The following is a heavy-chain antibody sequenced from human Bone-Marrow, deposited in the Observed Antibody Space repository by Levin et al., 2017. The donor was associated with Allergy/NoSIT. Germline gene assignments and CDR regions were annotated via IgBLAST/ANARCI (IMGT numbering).Heavy chain of an antibody. D-gene: IGHD4-23*01. CDR1: GGSISSYY. CDR2: IYYNGKS. V-gene: IGHV4-59*01. J-gene: IGHJ6*03. CDR3: ARAIPSGGNSYYYYYMDV. Sequence: SETLSLTCTVSGGSISSYYWTWIRQAPEKRLAWIGYIYYNGKSNYNPSLKTRVSISVDTSKNLFSLSLSSVTAADSAIYYCARAIPSGGNSYYYYYMDVWGKGITVTVSS.